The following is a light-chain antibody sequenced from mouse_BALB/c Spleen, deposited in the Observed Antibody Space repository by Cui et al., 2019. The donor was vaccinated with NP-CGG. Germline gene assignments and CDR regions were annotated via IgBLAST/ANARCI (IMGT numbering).Light chain of an antibody. V-gene: IGLV1*01. CDR1: TGAVTSSNY. Sequence: QAVVPQESALTTSPGETVTLTCRSSTGAVTSSNYANWVQDKPDHLFTGLIGGTNNRAPGVPARFSGSLIGDKAALTITGAQTEDEAIYFCALWYSNHWVFGGGTKLTVL. CDR3: ALWYSNHWV. J-gene: IGLJ1*01. CDR2: GTN.